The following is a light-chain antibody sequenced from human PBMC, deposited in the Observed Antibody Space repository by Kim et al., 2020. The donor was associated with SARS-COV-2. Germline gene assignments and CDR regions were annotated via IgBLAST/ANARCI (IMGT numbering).Light chain of an antibody. Sequence: ELTQPPSASRTPGQRVTISCSGSISNIGTNTVNWYQQLPGTAPKLLIYSNNQRPSGVPDRFSGSKSGTSASLAISGLQSDDEADYYCAAWDDSRTVLFGGGTQLTVL. CDR2: SNN. V-gene: IGLV1-44*01. CDR1: ISNIGTNT. CDR3: AAWDDSRTVL. J-gene: IGLJ2*01.